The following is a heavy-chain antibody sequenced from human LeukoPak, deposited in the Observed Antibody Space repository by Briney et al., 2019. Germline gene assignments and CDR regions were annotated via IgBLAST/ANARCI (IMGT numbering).Heavy chain of an antibody. D-gene: IGHD3-10*01. CDR2: INHSGST. V-gene: IGHV4-39*07. Sequence: PSETLSLTCTVSGGSINSSPYYWGWIRQPPGKGLEWIGEINHSGSTNYNPSLKSRVTISVDTSKNQFSLKLSSVTAADTAVYYCARGPGERVPLLLWSRASFFDYWGQGTLVTVSS. CDR1: GGSINSSPYY. CDR3: ARGPGERVPLLLWSRASFFDY. J-gene: IGHJ4*02.